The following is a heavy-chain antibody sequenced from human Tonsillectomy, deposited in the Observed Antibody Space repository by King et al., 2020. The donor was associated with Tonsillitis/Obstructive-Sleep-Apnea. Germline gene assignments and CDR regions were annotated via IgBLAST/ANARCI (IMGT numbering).Heavy chain of an antibody. CDR2: IYYSGST. D-gene: IGHD3-22*01. CDR1: GGSISTGGYY. Sequence: QLQESGPGLVKPSQTLSLTCTVSGGSISTGGYYWSWIRQHPGKGLEWIGYIYYSGSTYYNPSLKSRVTISVDTSKNQFSLKLSSVTAADTAVYYCARGDDYYDSSGQNNWFDPWGQGTLVTVSS. J-gene: IGHJ5*02. V-gene: IGHV4-31*03. CDR3: ARGDDYYDSSGQNNWFDP.